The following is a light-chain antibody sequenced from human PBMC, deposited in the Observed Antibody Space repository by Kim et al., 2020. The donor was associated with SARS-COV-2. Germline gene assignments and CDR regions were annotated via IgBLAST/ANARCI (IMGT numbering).Light chain of an antibody. J-gene: IGKJ2*01. CDR2: GVS. CDR1: QTIDTD. V-gene: IGKV1-39*01. Sequence: SAAVGDTVSITCRARQTIDTDLDWYQQRPGKAPKLLISGVSTLQSGVPSRFGASGSGTDFTLTITSLQLDDFATYYCQQSYSNPPTFGQGTKLEI. CDR3: QQSYSNPPT.